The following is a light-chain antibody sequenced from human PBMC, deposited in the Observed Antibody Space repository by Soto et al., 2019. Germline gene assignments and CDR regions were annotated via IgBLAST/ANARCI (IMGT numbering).Light chain of an antibody. CDR2: DVS. CDR1: SSDVGGYNY. Sequence: QSVLTQPASVSGSPGQSITISCTGTSSDVGGYNYVSWYQQHPGKAPKLMIYDVSNRPSGVSDRFSGSKSGNTASLTISGLQAEDEVEYYCISYTSSSTHVVFGGGTKVTVL. CDR3: ISYTSSSTHVV. J-gene: IGLJ2*01. V-gene: IGLV2-14*01.